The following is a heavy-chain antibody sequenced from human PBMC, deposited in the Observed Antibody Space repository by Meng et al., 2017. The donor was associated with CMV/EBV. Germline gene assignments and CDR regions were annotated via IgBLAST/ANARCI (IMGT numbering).Heavy chain of an antibody. Sequence: MHWVRQTPGKGREWMAVISYDGSNKYYTDSVKGRITISRDNSRDTLYLQMNSLRAEDTAVYYCARERRYCSSTSCYEGYYYYGMDVWGQGTTVTVSS. J-gene: IGHJ6*02. CDR3: ARERRYCSSTSCYEGYYYYGMDV. V-gene: IGHV3-30-3*01. CDR2: ISYDGSNK. D-gene: IGHD2-2*01.